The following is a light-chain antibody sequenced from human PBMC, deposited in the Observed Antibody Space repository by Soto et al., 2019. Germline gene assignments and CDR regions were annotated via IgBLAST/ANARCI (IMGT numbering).Light chain of an antibody. J-gene: IGKJ5*01. CDR1: QSVDNN. Sequence: EIVMTQSLVTLPASAGESATLSCRASQSVDNNLAWYQQKPGQAPRLLIYDASNRATGIPARFSGSGSGTDFTLTTSSLEPEDFAVYYCQQRITFGQGTRLEIK. CDR2: DAS. CDR3: QQRIT. V-gene: IGKV3-11*01.